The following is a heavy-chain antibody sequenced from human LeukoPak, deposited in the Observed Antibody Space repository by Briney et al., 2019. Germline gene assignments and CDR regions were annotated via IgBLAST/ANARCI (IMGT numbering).Heavy chain of an antibody. D-gene: IGHD4-23*01. CDR2: INPNTGGT. CDR3: ARDTVSTVVTPGGVTPGDNTYHCGMDV. CDR1: GYTFTGYY. V-gene: IGHV1-2*02. Sequence: GASVKVSCKASGYTFTGYYIHWLRQAPGQGPEWMGWINPNTGGTRYAQKFQGRVTMTRDTSISTVYMALSSLRSDDSAVYSCARDTVSTVVTPGGVTPGDNTYHCGMDVWGQGTTVTVSS. J-gene: IGHJ6*02.